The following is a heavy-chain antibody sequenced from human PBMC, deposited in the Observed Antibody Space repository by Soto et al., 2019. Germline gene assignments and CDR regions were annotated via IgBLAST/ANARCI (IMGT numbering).Heavy chain of an antibody. Sequence: QVQLQESGPGLVKPSDTLSLTCTVSGGSISSYYWSWIRQPPGKGLEWIGYIYYSGSTNYNPSLKRRVTISVDTSKNQFSLKLSSVTAADTAVYYCARRGRVPFDYWGQGTLVTVSS. CDR3: ARRGRVPFDY. V-gene: IGHV4-59*01. CDR2: IYYSGST. CDR1: GGSISSYY. J-gene: IGHJ4*02. D-gene: IGHD3-16*01.